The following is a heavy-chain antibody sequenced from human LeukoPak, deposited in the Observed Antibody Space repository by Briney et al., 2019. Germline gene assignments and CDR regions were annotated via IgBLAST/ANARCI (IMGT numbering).Heavy chain of an antibody. J-gene: IGHJ4*02. Sequence: GRSLRLSCAASGFTFSSYGMHWVRQAPGKGLEWVAVISYDGSNKYYADSVKGRFTISRDNSKNTLYLQMSRLRAEDMAVYYCTKLRGSSDYYGTFDYWGQGTLVTVSS. CDR3: TKLRGSSDYYGTFDY. CDR1: GFTFSSYG. V-gene: IGHV3-30*18. CDR2: ISYDGSNK. D-gene: IGHD3-22*01.